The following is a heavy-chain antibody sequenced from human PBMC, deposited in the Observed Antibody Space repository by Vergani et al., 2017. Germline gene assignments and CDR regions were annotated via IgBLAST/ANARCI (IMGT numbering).Heavy chain of an antibody. J-gene: IGHJ1*01. CDR1: GFTFSYYG. V-gene: IGHV3-30*03. CDR3: ATKSCGTPGCQIVYFRE. D-gene: IGHD1-1*01. Sequence: QVHLVESGGGVVQPGRSLRLSCVVSGFTFSYYGMHWVRQAPGKGLEWVAVISYDGTQTYYADSVKGRFTISRDNSKSTLYLQMNSLRTEDTAVYYWATKSCGTPGCQIVYFREWGQGAMVTVSS. CDR2: ISYDGTQT.